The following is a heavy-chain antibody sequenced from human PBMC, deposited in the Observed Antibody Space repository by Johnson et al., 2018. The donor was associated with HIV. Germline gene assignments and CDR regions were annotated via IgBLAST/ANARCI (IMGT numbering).Heavy chain of an antibody. CDR3: ARCRDAYTLLSAFDI. D-gene: IGHD5-24*01. J-gene: IGHJ3*02. V-gene: IGHV3-64*01. Sequence: EVHLVESGGGVVQPGGSLRLSCAASGFTFSSYGMHWVRQAPGKGLEYVSAISSNGGSTYYANSLKDRFTISRDNSKNTLYLQMGSLRAEDMAVYYCARCRDAYTLLSAFDIWGQGTMVTVSS. CDR2: ISSNGGST. CDR1: GFTFSSYG.